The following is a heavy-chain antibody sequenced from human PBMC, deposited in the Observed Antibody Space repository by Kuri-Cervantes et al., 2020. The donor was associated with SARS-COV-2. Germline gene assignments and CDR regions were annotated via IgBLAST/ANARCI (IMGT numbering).Heavy chain of an antibody. CDR1: GITFSTYA. Sequence: GESLKISCAASGITFSTYAMSWVRQAPGKGLEWVSGIRGSGGSTHYADSVKGRFTISRDNSKNTLYLQMNSLRAEDTAVYYCAIPRGYRSGGYFDLWGRGTLVTVSS. V-gene: IGHV3-23*01. J-gene: IGHJ2*01. CDR2: IRGSGGST. CDR3: AIPRGYRSGGYFDL. D-gene: IGHD5-12*01.